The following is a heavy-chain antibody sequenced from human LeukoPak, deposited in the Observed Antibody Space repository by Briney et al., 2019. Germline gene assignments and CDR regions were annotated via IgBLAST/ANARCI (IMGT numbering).Heavy chain of an antibody. CDR3: ARGSGYSYGFRGGEKEYYFDY. CDR1: GFTFSSYS. CDR2: ICSSSSYI. V-gene: IGHV3-21*01. Sequence: GGSLRLSCAASGFTFSSYSMNEVGQAPGKGLEYVPSICSSSSYIYSPHSVTGRFTISRDNAKNVLYLQMNSLRAEDTAVYYCARGSGYSYGFRGGEKEYYFDYWGQGTLVTVSS. D-gene: IGHD5-18*01. J-gene: IGHJ4*02.